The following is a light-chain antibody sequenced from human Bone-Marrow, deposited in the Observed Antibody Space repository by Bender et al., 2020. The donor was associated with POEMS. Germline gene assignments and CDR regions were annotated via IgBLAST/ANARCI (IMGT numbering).Light chain of an antibody. J-gene: IGLJ3*02. CDR2: RNN. CDR1: SPNIGSNY. CDR3: AAWEDSLRGGV. Sequence: QSVLTQPPSASGTPGQRVTISCSGSSPNIGSNYVYWYRQLPGTAPKLLIYRNNQRPSGVPDRFSGSKSGTSASLAIRGLRSEDEADYYCAAWEDSLRGGVFGGGTKLTVL. V-gene: IGLV1-47*01.